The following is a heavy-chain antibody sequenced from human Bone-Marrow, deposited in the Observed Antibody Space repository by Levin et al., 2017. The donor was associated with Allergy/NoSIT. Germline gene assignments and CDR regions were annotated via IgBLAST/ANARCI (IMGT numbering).Heavy chain of an antibody. Sequence: PGGSLRLSCAVYGGSFSGYYWSWIRQPPGKGLEWIGEINHSGSTNYNPSLKSRVTISVDTSKNQFSLKLSSVTAADTAVYYCARRTLYSSGWYAAFDIWGQGTMVTVSS. CDR2: INHSGST. V-gene: IGHV4-34*01. CDR1: GGSFSGYY. J-gene: IGHJ3*02. CDR3: ARRTLYSSGWYAAFDI. D-gene: IGHD6-19*01.